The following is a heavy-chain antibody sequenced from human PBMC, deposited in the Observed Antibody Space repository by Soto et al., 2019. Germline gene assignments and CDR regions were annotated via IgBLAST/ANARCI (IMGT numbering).Heavy chain of an antibody. CDR3: ASYVAARPVDY. CDR2: INHSGST. D-gene: IGHD6-6*01. Sequence: QVQLQQWGAGLLKPSETLSLTCAVYGGSFSGYYWSWIRQPPGKGLEWIGEINHSGSTNYNPSLKSRVTISVDTSKNQFSLKLSSVTAADTAVYYCASYVAARPVDYWGQGTLVTVSS. J-gene: IGHJ4*02. CDR1: GGSFSGYY. V-gene: IGHV4-34*01.